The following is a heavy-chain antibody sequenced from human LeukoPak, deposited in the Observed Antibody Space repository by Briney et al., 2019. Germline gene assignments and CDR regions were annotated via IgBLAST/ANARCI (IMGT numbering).Heavy chain of an antibody. Sequence: SETLSLTCAVYGGSFSGYYWSWIRQSPGKGLEWIGENTHSGITNYNPSLESRVTISVDTSKHQFSLNLNSVTAADTAVYYCAGGPRESYYNWFDPWGQGTLVTVSS. J-gene: IGHJ5*02. D-gene: IGHD3-10*01. CDR1: GGSFSGYY. CDR2: NTHSGIT. V-gene: IGHV4-34*01. CDR3: AGGPRESYYNWFDP.